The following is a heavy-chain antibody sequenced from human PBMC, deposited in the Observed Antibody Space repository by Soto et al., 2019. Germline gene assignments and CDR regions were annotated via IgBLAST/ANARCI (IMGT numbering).Heavy chain of an antibody. J-gene: IGHJ2*01. V-gene: IGHV4-30-4*01. CDR1: GGSISAGDYY. Sequence: QVQLQESGPGLVKPSQTLSLTCTVSGGSISAGDYYWNWIRQPPGKGLEWIGYIYHGETTYYNPSLKSRVTMSIDKSKNQFSLRLTSVTAADTAVYYCARVKQLVPWYFDLWGRGTVVSVSS. D-gene: IGHD6-6*01. CDR3: ARVKQLVPWYFDL. CDR2: IYHGETT.